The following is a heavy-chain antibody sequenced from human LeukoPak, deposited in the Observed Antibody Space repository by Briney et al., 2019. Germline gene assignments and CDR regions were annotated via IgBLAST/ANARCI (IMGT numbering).Heavy chain of an antibody. D-gene: IGHD2-21*02. V-gene: IGHV4-31*03. CDR2: IYYSGST. CDR3: ASGPLTSPYFDY. J-gene: IGHJ4*02. Sequence: SETLSLTCTVSGGSISSGGYYWSWIRQHPGKGLEWIGYIYYSGSTYYNPSLKSRVTISVDTSKNQFSLELSSVTAADTAVYYCASGPLTSPYFDYWGQGTLVTVSS. CDR1: GGSISSGGYY.